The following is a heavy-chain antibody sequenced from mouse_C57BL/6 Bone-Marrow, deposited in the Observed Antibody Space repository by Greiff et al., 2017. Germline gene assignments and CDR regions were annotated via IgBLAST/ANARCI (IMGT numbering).Heavy chain of an antibody. J-gene: IGHJ2*01. CDR2: IPHSGET. Sequence: VQRVESGPGLVKPSQSLFLSCSITGYPITSGYYWIWIRQSPGKPLEWMGFIPHSGETFYNPYLKSPNSITRETSTNQFFLQLNSVTTEDTAMYYCAVIYYGNYYIDYWGQGTTLTVSS. V-gene: IGHV12-3*01. CDR1: GYPITSGYY. D-gene: IGHD2-1*01. CDR3: AVIYYGNYYIDY.